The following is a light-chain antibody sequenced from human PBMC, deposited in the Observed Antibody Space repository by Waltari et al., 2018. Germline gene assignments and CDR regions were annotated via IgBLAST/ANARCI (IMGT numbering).Light chain of an antibody. CDR3: AGWDGSLNGYV. CDR1: SSNLRSSY. Sequence: QSVLTQPPSASGTPGQRVTISCSGSSSNLRSSYVNWYQQLPGTAPKLPIYNNNQRPSGVPDRFSGSKYGTSAFLAISGLQSEDEADYYCAGWDGSLNGYVFGAATKVTVL. J-gene: IGLJ1*01. CDR2: NNN. V-gene: IGLV1-44*01.